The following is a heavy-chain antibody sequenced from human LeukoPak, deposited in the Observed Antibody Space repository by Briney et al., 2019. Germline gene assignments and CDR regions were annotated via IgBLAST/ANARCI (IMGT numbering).Heavy chain of an antibody. Sequence: GGSLRLSCVASGFTFSTSDMHWVRQATGKGLEWVSAIGTAGDTYYPGSVKGRFTISRENAKNSLYLQMNSLRVGDTAVYYCARLRSAAFDIWGQGTMVTVSS. V-gene: IGHV3-13*01. CDR2: IGTAGDT. CDR1: GFTFSTSD. D-gene: IGHD4-17*01. J-gene: IGHJ3*02. CDR3: ARLRSAAFDI.